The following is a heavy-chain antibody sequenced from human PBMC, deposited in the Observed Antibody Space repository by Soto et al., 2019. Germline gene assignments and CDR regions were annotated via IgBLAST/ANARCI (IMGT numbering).Heavy chain of an antibody. CDR3: VNLIAPVTPYFDY. D-gene: IGHD3-16*01. V-gene: IGHV3-11*01. J-gene: IGHJ4*02. Sequence: GGSLRLSCAASGFTFSDYYMSWIRQAPGKGLEWVSYISSSGSTIYYADSVKGRFTISRDNAKNSLYLQMNSLRAEDTAVYYCVNLIAPVTPYFDYWGQGTLVTVSS. CDR2: ISSSGSTI. CDR1: GFTFSDYY.